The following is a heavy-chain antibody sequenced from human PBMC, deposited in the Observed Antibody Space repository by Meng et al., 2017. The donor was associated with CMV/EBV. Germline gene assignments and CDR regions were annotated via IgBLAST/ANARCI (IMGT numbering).Heavy chain of an antibody. CDR1: SISSGGYY. Sequence: SISSGGYYWSWIRQHPGKGLEWIGYIYYSGSTYYNPSLKSRVTISVDTSKNQFSLKLSSATAADTAVYYCARAPYDSSGYLVALGDYWGQGTLVTVSS. V-gene: IGHV4-31*02. CDR3: ARAPYDSSGYLVALGDY. CDR2: IYYSGST. D-gene: IGHD3-22*01. J-gene: IGHJ4*02.